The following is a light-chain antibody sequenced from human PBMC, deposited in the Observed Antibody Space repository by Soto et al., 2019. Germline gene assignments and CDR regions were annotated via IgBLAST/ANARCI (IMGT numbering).Light chain of an antibody. CDR3: QQNDSSPVT. Sequence: EIVLTQSPGTLSLSPGERATLSCRASQSVSSSYLAWYQQKPGQAPRLLIYGASSRATGIPDRFSSSGSGTYFTLTISILEPEDSAVYYCQQNDSSPVTFGPGTKVDIK. CDR2: GAS. V-gene: IGKV3-20*01. J-gene: IGKJ3*01. CDR1: QSVSSSY.